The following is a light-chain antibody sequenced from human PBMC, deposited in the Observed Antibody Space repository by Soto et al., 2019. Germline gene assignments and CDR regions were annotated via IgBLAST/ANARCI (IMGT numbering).Light chain of an antibody. CDR1: SSDVGGYKY. CDR2: EVS. V-gene: IGLV2-8*01. Sequence: QSALTQPPSASGSPGQSVTISCTGTSSDVGGYKYVSWYQQHPGKAPKLMIYEVSKRPSGIPDRFSGSKSGNTASLTVSGLQAEDEADYYCSSYAGSNNWEFGVGTK. CDR3: SSYAGSNNWE. J-gene: IGLJ3*02.